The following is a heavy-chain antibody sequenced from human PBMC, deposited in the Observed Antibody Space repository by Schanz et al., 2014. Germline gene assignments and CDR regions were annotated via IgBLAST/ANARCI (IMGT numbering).Heavy chain of an antibody. CDR3: ARDGVDAAAGGNY. D-gene: IGHD6-13*01. Sequence: QVQLVQSGAEVKKPGASVKVSCKASGYTFTSDSMHWVRQAPGQGLEWMGMINPSGGSTTYAQKLQGVVAMTRDTSTSTVYMELSSLRSEDTAVYYCARDGVDAAAGGNYWGQGTLVTVSS. CDR1: GYTFTSDS. CDR2: INPSGGST. J-gene: IGHJ4*02. V-gene: IGHV1-46*03.